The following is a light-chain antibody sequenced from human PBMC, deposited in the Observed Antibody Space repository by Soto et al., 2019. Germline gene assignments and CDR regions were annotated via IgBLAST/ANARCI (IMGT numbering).Light chain of an antibody. CDR2: AAS. V-gene: IGKV3-20*01. Sequence: ESVLTQSPGTLSLSPGERATLSCRVTQSVSSRYLAWYQQKPGQAPRLLIYAASSRASGVPDRFRGSGSGSDFTLTISGLEPEDCAVYFCQLYESSPLFTFGQGTRLEI. CDR3: QLYESSPLFT. CDR1: QSVSSRY. J-gene: IGKJ2*01.